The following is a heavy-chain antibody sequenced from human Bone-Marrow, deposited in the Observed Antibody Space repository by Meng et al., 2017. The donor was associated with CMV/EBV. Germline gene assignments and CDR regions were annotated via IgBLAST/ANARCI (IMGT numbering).Heavy chain of an antibody. CDR3: TRDGYDFWSGPDPI. CDR2: IRSKAYGGTT. Sequence: GGFLRLPCTASGFTSGDYAMSWVRQAPGKGLEWVGFIRSKAYGGTTEYAASVKGRFTISRDDSKSIDYLQMNSLKTEDTAVYYCTRDGYDFWSGPDPIWGPGKLVTVSS. D-gene: IGHD3-3*01. J-gene: IGHJ4*01. CDR1: GFTSGDYA. V-gene: IGHV3-49*04.